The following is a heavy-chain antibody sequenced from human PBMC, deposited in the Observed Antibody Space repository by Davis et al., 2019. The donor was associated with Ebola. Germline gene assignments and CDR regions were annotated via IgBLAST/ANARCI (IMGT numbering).Heavy chain of an antibody. J-gene: IGHJ4*02. CDR3: SNYGDSPVDY. Sequence: PGGSLRLSCAASGFTFSSYWMHWVRQAPGKGLVWVSRIKSDGSSTSYADSVKGRLTISGDNAKNSLYLQMNSLRAEDTAVYYCSNYGDSPVDYWGQGTLVTVSS. D-gene: IGHD4-17*01. CDR2: IKSDGSST. CDR1: GFTFSSYW. V-gene: IGHV3-74*01.